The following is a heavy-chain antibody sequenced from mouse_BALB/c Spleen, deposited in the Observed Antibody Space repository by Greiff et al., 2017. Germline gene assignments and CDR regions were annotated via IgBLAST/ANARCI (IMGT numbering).Heavy chain of an antibody. Sequence: EVKLVESGGGLVKPGGSLKLSCAASGFTFSSYAMSWVRQSPEKRLEWVAYISSGSSTIYYADTVKGRFTISRDNPKNTLFLQMTSLRSEDTAMYYCASDGYYGYYAMDYWGQGTSVTVSS. J-gene: IGHJ4*01. CDR1: GFTFSSYA. D-gene: IGHD2-3*01. CDR2: ISSGSSTI. CDR3: ASDGYYGYYAMDY. V-gene: IGHV5-17*02.